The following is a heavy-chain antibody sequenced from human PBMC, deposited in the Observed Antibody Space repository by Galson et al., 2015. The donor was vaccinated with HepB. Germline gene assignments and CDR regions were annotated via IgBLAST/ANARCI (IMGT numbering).Heavy chain of an antibody. D-gene: IGHD2-2*01. J-gene: IGHJ4*02. V-gene: IGHV3-23*01. Sequence: SLRLSCAASGFTFSSYAMSWVRQAPGKGLEWVSAISGSGDSTYYADSVKGRFTISRDNSKNTLYLQMNSLRAEDTAVYYCAKTFRAYQLLRFDYWGQGTLVTVSS. CDR2: ISGSGDST. CDR1: GFTFSSYA. CDR3: AKTFRAYQLLRFDY.